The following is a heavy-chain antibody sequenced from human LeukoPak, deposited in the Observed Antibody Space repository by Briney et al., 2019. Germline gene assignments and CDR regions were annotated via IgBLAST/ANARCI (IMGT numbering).Heavy chain of an antibody. D-gene: IGHD3-10*01. J-gene: IGHJ2*01. V-gene: IGHV3-66*01. CDR2: VYNGGTI. Sequence: GGSLRLSCAASGFTVRTNYMSWVRQAPGKGLEWVSVVYNGGTISYADSVKGRFTISRDNSKNTLYLQMNSLRAEDTAVYYCARDPHNSGSGRYFDLWGRGTLVTVSS. CDR3: ARDPHNSGSGRYFDL. CDR1: GFTVRTNY.